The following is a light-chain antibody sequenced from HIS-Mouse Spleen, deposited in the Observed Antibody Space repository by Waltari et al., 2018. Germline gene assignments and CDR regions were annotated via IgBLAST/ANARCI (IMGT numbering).Light chain of an antibody. CDR1: QSVSSY. CDR2: EAS. CDR3: QQRSNWPTYT. Sequence: EIVLTQSPATLSLSPGERATLSCRASQSVSSYLAWYQQKPGQAPRLLTYEASNRATGLPARFSGSGSGTDFTLTISSLEPEDFAVYYCQQRSNWPTYTFGQGTKLEIK. J-gene: IGKJ2*01. V-gene: IGKV3-11*01.